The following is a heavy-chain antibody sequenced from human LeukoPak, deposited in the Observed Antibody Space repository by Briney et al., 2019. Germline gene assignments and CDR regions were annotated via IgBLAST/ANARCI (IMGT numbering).Heavy chain of an antibody. CDR3: ALGGTHYYYYYMDV. V-gene: IGHV1-69*05. CDR1: GGTFSSYA. J-gene: IGHJ6*03. CDR2: IIPIFGTA. D-gene: IGHD3-16*01. Sequence: SVKVSCKASGGTFSSYAISWVRQAPGQGLEWMGGIIPIFGTANYAQKFQGRVTITTDESTSTAYMELSSLRSEDTAVYYCALGGTHYYYYYMDVWGKGTTVTVSS.